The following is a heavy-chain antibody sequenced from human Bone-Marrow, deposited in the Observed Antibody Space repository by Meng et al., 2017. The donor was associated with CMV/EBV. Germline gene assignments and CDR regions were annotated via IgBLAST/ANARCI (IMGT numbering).Heavy chain of an antibody. CDR3: AREGIPPESPGDAFDI. V-gene: IGHV1-69*10. CDR2: IIPILGIA. J-gene: IGHJ3*02. D-gene: IGHD2-2*01. Sequence: SVKVSCKASGGTFSSYAISWVRQAPGQGLEWMGGIIPILGIANYAQKFQGRVTITADKSTSTAYMELSSLRSEDTAVYYCAREGIPPESPGDAFDIWGQGTMVTVSS. CDR1: GGTFSSYA.